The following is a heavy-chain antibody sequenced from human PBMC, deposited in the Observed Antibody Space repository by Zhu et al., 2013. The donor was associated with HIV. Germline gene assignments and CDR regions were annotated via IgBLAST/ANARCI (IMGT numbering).Heavy chain of an antibody. CDR3: ARGRGFDP. V-gene: IGHV3-7*01. CDR2: INQNGTEK. J-gene: IGHJ5*02. CDR1: GFNFNDYW. Sequence: EVQLVESGGGVVQPGRSLRLSCAASGFNFNDYWMSWVRQAPGKGLEWVANINQNGTEKYYVDPLKGRFTVSRDNAKNSLFLQMNSLRVEDTAFYYCARGRGFDPWGQGILVTVSS. D-gene: IGHD3-10*01.